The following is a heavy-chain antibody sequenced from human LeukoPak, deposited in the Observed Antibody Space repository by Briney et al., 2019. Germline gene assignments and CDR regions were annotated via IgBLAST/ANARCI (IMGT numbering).Heavy chain of an antibody. CDR2: IWYDGGNK. CDR1: GLTFSSYG. CDR3: ARKDKSNYDILTGCDY. D-gene: IGHD3-9*01. J-gene: IGHJ4*02. V-gene: IGHV3-33*01. Sequence: PGGSLRLSCAASGLTFSSYGMHWVRQAPGKGLEWVAVIWYDGGNKYYADSVKGRFTISRDNSKNTLYLQMNSLRAEDTAVYYCARKDKSNYDILTGCDYWGQGTLVTVSS.